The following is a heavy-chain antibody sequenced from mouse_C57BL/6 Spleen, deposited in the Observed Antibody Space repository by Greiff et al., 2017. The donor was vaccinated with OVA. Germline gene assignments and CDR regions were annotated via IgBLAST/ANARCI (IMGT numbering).Heavy chain of an antibody. CDR1: GFTFNTYA. J-gene: IGHJ3*01. Sequence: EVKLQESGGGLVQPKGSLKLSCAASGFTFNTYAMHWVRQAPGKGLEWVARIRSKSSNYATYYADSVKDRFTISRDDSQSMLYLQMNNLKTEDTAMYYCVRGERISYSNPFAYWGQGTLVTVSA. D-gene: IGHD2-5*01. V-gene: IGHV10-3*01. CDR2: IRSKSSNYAT. CDR3: VRGERISYSNPFAY.